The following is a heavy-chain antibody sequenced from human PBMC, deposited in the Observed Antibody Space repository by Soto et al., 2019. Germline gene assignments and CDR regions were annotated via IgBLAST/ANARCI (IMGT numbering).Heavy chain of an antibody. V-gene: IGHV4-4*02. CDR1: GGSISSSNW. J-gene: IGHJ6*02. CDR2: IYHSGST. Sequence: SETLSLTYAVSGGSISSSNWWSWVRQPPGKGLEWIGEIYHSGSTNYNPSLKSRVTISVDKSKNQFSLKLSSVTAADTAVYYCARAKGIAVAEDYYYYGMDVWGQGTTVTVSS. D-gene: IGHD6-19*01. CDR3: ARAKGIAVAEDYYYYGMDV.